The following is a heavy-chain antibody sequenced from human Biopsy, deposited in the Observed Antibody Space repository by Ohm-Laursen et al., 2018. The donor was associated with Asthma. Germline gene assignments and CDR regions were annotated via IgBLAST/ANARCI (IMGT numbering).Heavy chain of an antibody. CDR3: ATGYSSSDRIVYYYSGMEV. CDR1: GDSFSNYA. CDR2: LIPVLGIA. J-gene: IGHJ6*02. D-gene: IGHD5-12*01. V-gene: IGHV1-69*10. Sequence: SVNASCKASGDSFSNYAISWVRQAPRPGLEWMGGLIPVLGIADYAQMFEGRVTITADESTSTAYMELSSLRSEDTAVYYCATGYSSSDRIVYYYSGMEVWGQGTTVTVSS.